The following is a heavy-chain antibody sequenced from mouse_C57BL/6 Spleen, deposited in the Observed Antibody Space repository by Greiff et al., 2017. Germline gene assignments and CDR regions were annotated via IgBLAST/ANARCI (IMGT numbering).Heavy chain of an antibody. D-gene: IGHD1-1*01. J-gene: IGHJ4*01. Sequence: QVQLQQPGAELVRPGTSVKLSCKASGYTFTSYWMHWVKQRPGQGLEWIGVIDPSDSYTNYNQKFKGKATLTVDTSSSTAYMQLSSLTSEDSAVYYCARSPYYCGSSHYYAMDYWGQGTSVTVSS. CDR3: ARSPYYCGSSHYYAMDY. V-gene: IGHV1-59*01. CDR2: IDPSDSYT. CDR1: GYTFTSYW.